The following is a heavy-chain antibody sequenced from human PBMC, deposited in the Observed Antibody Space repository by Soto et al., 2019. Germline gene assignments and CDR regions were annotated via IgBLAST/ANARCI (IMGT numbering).Heavy chain of an antibody. V-gene: IGHV2-5*02. CDR2: IYWDDDK. J-gene: IGHJ4*02. D-gene: IGHD3-3*01. CDR1: GFSLTTSGVG. Sequence: QITLKESGPTVVKPTETLTLTCTFSGFSLTTSGVGVGWVRQSPGKAPEWLALIYWDDDKRYSTSLKGRLTITKDTSKNQVVPTMANVDPADTATYYCAHRVLRTVFGLVTTTAIYFDFWGQGTPVVVSS. CDR3: AHRVLRTVFGLVTTTAIYFDF.